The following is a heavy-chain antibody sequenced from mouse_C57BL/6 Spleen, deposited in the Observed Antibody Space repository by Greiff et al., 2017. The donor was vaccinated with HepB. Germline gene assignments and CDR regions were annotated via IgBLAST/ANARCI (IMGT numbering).Heavy chain of an antibody. V-gene: IGHV2-2*01. Sequence: QVQLKQSGPGLVQPSQSLSITCTVSGFSLTSYGVHWVRQSPGKGLEWLGVIWSGGSTDYNAAFISRLIISKDNSKSQVFFKMNSLQADDTAIYYCARGGLRDYYAMDYLGQGTSVTVSS. J-gene: IGHJ4*01. CDR1: GFSLTSYG. D-gene: IGHD2-4*01. CDR3: ARGGLRDYYAMDY. CDR2: IWSGGST.